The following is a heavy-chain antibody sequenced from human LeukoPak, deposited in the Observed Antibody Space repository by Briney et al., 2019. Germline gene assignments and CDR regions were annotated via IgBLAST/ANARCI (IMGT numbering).Heavy chain of an antibody. J-gene: IGHJ4*02. CDR1: GFTFSSYS. CDR2: IWYDGSNK. Sequence: GGSLRLSCAASGFTFSSYSMHWVRQAPGKGLEWVAVIWYDGSNKYYADSVKGRFTISRDNSKNTLYLQMNSLRAEDTAVYYCAKDTTVTTEAYFDYWGQGTLVTVSS. V-gene: IGHV3-30*02. CDR3: AKDTTVTTEAYFDY. D-gene: IGHD4-11*01.